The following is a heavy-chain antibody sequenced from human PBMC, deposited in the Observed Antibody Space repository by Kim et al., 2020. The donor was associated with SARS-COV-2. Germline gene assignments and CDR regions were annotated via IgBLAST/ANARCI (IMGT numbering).Heavy chain of an antibody. CDR3: ARHYLFLWFGELNWFDP. V-gene: IGHV4-39*01. D-gene: IGHD3-10*01. J-gene: IGHJ5*02. Sequence: LKGRVTISEDTSGNQFSLKLSSVTAADTAVYYCARHYLFLWFGELNWFDPWGQGTLVTVSS.